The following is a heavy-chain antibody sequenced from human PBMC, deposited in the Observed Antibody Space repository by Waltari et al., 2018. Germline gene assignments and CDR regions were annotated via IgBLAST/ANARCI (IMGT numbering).Heavy chain of an antibody. J-gene: IGHJ5*02. V-gene: IGHV3-30*02. CDR3: AKAGGIYNYPLDP. CDR1: GYPFNNYG. CDR2: SVSDGSGK. D-gene: IGHD1-26*01. Sequence: QLEESGGGVVQPGGSLRLSCVASGYPFNNYGMHWVRQAPGKGWEWMAVSVSDGSGKYYADSMKGRFTMSRDNSKNTVYLQMNSLRPEDTAVYYCAKAGGIYNYPLDPWGQGTLVTVSS.